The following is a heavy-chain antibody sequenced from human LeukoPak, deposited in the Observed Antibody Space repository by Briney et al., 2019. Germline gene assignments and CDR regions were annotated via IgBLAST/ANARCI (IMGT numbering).Heavy chain of an antibody. D-gene: IGHD3-10*01. V-gene: IGHV3-33*01. Sequence: PGGSLRLSCAASGFTFSSYGMHWVRQAPGKGLEWVAVIWYDGRNKYYADSVKGRFTISRDNSNNTLYLQMNSLRAEDTAVYYCARDRVRGVIFYYGMDVWGQGTTVTVSS. CDR3: ARDRVRGVIFYYGMDV. J-gene: IGHJ6*02. CDR2: IWYDGRNK. CDR1: GFTFSSYG.